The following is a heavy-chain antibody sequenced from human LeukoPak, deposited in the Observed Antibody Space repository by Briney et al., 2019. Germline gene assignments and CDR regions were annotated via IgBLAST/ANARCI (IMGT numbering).Heavy chain of an antibody. D-gene: IGHD6-13*01. V-gene: IGHV4-34*01. Sequence: PSETLSLTCAVYGGSFSGYYWSWIRQPPGKGLEWIGEINHSGSTNYNPSLKSRVTISVDTSKNQFSLKLSSVTAADTAAYYCARQDAAGTVDGYYYYYYMDVWGKGTTVTVSS. CDR1: GGSFSGYY. CDR2: INHSGST. CDR3: ARQDAAGTVDGYYYYYYMDV. J-gene: IGHJ6*03.